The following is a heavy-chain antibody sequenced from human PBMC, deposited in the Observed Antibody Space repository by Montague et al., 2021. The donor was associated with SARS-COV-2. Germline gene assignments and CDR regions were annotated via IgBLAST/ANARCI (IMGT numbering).Heavy chain of an antibody. V-gene: IGHV4-31*03. J-gene: IGHJ6*02. CDR3: VRDGGLRFSGGAMDV. D-gene: IGHD3-3*01. Sequence: TLSLTCNVSGGSMIGGGYYWSWIRQPPGKGLEWIGYVYSGGTTYYNPSLKSRVTISEDMSKNQFSLRLTSVTAADTAVYYCVRDGGLRFSGGAMDVWGQGTTVTVFS. CDR1: GGSMIGGGYY. CDR2: VYSGGTT.